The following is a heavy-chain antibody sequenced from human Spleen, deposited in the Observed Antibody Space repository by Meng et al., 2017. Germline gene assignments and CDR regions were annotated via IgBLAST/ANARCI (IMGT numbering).Heavy chain of an antibody. Sequence: QESGPGRGKPSPTLSLTCTSSGGSISSGGYYWSWIRQHPGKGLEWIGYIYYSGSTYYNPSLKSLVTISVDTSKNQFSLKLSSVTAADTAVYYCARARDGGGWFDYWGQGTLVTVAS. CDR2: IYYSGST. J-gene: IGHJ4*02. D-gene: IGHD5-24*01. CDR1: GGSISSGGYY. CDR3: ARARDGGGWFDY. V-gene: IGHV4-31*01.